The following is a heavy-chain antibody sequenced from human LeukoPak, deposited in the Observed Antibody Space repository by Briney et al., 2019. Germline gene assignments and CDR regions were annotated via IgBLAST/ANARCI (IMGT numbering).Heavy chain of an antibody. CDR2: ISHDGSLK. CDR1: GFSFSNFG. V-gene: IGHV3-30*18. CDR3: AKKNSYGSGAGDPLDV. Sequence: PRGSLRLSRAASGFSFSNFGMHGVREALGKGLEWVAIISHDGSLKYFLDSVKGRFTISRDNSKNTLYLQIDSLRADGTAVYYCAKKNSYGSGAGDPLDVWGHGTLVTVSS. J-gene: IGHJ3*01. D-gene: IGHD3-10*01.